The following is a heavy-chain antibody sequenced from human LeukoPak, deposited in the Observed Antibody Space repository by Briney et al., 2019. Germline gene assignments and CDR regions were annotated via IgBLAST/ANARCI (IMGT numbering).Heavy chain of an antibody. V-gene: IGHV4-59*01. CDR2: IYYSGST. Sequence: SEILSLTCTVSGGSMNGNYWSWIRQPPGKGLEWIGYIYYSGSTNYNPSLKSRVTISVDTSKNQFSLQLSSVTAADTAVYYCARGGWSLDIWGRGTLVTVSS. CDR1: GGSMNGNY. CDR3: ARGGWSLDI. J-gene: IGHJ2*01.